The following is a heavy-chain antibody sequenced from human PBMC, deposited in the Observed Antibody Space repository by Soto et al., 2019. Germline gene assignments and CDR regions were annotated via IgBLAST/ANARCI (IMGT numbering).Heavy chain of an antibody. CDR2: ISSGAAYI. CDR3: TRDEGGSYDSWFHP. CDR1: FTFSMYS. D-gene: IGHD1-26*01. V-gene: IGHV3-21*06. J-gene: IGHJ5*02. Sequence: GGSLRLSCNFTFSMYSMNWVRQAPGKGLEWVASISSGAAYIKYAGSVQGRLTISRDNAKNTVSLQMSSLRVEDTAVYFCTRDEGGSYDSWFHPWGQGTQVTVSS.